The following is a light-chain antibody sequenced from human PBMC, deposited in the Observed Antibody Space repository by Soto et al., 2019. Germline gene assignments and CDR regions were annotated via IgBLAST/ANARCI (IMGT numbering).Light chain of an antibody. CDR3: QHSYNTPHT. Sequence: DIQVTQSPSSLSASVGDRVTITCRASQSIRYYLNWYQQKPGKTPKLLIYAASSLQSGVPSRFSGSVSGTDFNFNSSSLQPEDFATYYCQHSYNTPHTFGQGTNVEIK. CDR2: AAS. CDR1: QSIRYY. V-gene: IGKV1-39*01. J-gene: IGKJ2*01.